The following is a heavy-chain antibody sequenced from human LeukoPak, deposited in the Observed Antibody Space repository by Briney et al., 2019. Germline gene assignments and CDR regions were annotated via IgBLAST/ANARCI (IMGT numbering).Heavy chain of an antibody. CDR3: ARGYYDYVWGCYRAYFDY. CDR1: GGSFSGYY. J-gene: IGHJ4*02. D-gene: IGHD3-16*02. Sequence: PSETLSLTCAVYGGSFSGYYWSWIRQPPGKGLEWIGEINHSGSTNYNPSLKSRVTISVDTSKNQFSLKLSSVTAADTAVYYCARGYYDYVWGCYRAYFDYWGQGTLVTVSS. CDR2: INHSGST. V-gene: IGHV4-34*01.